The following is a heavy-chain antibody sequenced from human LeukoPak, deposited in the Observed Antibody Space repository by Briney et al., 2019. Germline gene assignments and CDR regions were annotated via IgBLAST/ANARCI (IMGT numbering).Heavy chain of an antibody. J-gene: IGHJ4*02. CDR2: IYSGGST. V-gene: IGHV3-66*01. D-gene: IGHD3-22*01. CDR3: ARDQSYDSSGYYYDY. CDR1: GFTVSSNY. Sequence: GGSLRLSCAASGFTVSSNYMSWVRQAPGKGLEWVSVIYSGGSTYYADSVKGRFTSSRENSKNTLYLQMNSLRAEDTAVYYCARDQSYDSSGYYYDYWGQGTLVTVSS.